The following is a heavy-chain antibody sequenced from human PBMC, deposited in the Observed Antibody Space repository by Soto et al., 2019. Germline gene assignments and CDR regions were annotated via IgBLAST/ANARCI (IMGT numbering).Heavy chain of an antibody. D-gene: IGHD3-3*01. CDR3: ASSITAGYPYYYGMDV. CDR1: GGTFSSYA. CDR2: IIPIFGTA. Sequence: SVKVSCKASGGTFSSYAISWVRQAPGQGLEWMGGIIPIFGTANYAQKFQGRVTITADESTSTAYMELSSLRSEDTAVYYCASSITAGYPYYYGMDVWGQGTTVTVSS. J-gene: IGHJ6*02. V-gene: IGHV1-69*13.